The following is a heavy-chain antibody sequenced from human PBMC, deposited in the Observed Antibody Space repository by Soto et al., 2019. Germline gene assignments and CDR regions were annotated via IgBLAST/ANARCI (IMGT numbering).Heavy chain of an antibody. CDR1: GGSISSGDYY. CDR3: ARSGYYYYYYYGMDV. D-gene: IGHD3-22*01. CDR2: IYYSGST. Sequence: PSETLSLTCTVSGGSISSGDYYWSWIRQPPGKGLEWIGYIYYSGSTYYNPSLKSRVTISVDTSKNQFSLKLSSVTAADTAVYYCARSGYYYYYYYGMDVWGQGTTVTVS. V-gene: IGHV4-30-4*01. J-gene: IGHJ6*02.